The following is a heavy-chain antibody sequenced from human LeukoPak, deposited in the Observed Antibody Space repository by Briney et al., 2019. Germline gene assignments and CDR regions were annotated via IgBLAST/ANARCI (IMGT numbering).Heavy chain of an antibody. V-gene: IGHV3-21*01. CDR1: GFTFSSYS. D-gene: IGHD6-13*01. J-gene: IGHJ5*02. CDR2: ISSSSSYI. Sequence: GGSLRLSCAASGFTFSSYSMNWVRQAPGKGLEWVSSISSSSSYIYYADSVKGRFTISRDNAKNSLYLQMNSLRAEDTAVYYCARDLAPTGIAAAGTNWFDPWGRGTLVTVSS. CDR3: ARDLAPTGIAAAGTNWFDP.